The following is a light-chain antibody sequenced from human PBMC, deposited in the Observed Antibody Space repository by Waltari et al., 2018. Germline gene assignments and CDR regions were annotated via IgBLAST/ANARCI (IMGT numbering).Light chain of an antibody. Sequence: DIQMTQSPSSLSASVGATVTVTCRASQNIRTHLNWYQQKPSTAPKLLIYAASTLHRGVPSRFSASASGTDFTLTVTNLQPDDFAVYFCQQSFSSPWTFGQGTRV. CDR2: AAS. J-gene: IGKJ1*01. CDR3: QQSFSSPWT. CDR1: QNIRTH. V-gene: IGKV1-39*01.